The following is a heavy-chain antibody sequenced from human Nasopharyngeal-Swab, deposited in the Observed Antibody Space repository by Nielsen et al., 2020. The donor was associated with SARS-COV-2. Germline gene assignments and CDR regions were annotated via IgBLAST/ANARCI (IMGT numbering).Heavy chain of an antibody. V-gene: IGHV1-2*02. J-gene: IGHJ4*02. CDR3: ARDDYGDYGYFGH. D-gene: IGHD4-17*01. Sequence: ASVKVSCKASANTFTGSYIHWVRQAPGQGLEWMGWMNPKSGVTSYALKFQGRVTMTWDTSTSTAYMELSRLRSDDTAVYYCARDDYGDYGYFGHWGQGTLVTVSS. CDR1: ANTFTGSY. CDR2: MNPKSGVT.